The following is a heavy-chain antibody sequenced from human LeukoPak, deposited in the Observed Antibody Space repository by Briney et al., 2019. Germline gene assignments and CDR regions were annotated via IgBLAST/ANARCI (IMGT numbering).Heavy chain of an antibody. CDR2: ISSRSRTI. CDR3: ARDLTTTVTMGY. V-gene: IGHV3-48*02. CDR1: GFTFSDYS. D-gene: IGHD4-11*01. Sequence: GGSLRLSCAASGFTFSDYSMNWVRQAPGKGLEWVSYISSRSRTIYYADSVKGRFTISRDNGKNSLYLQMNSLRDEDTAVYYCARDLTTTVTMGYWGQGTLVTVSS. J-gene: IGHJ4*02.